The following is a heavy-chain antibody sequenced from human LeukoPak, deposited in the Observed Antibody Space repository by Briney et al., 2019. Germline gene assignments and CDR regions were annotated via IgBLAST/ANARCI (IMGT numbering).Heavy chain of an antibody. CDR1: GFTFDDYA. CDR3: AKGGRGLYNWFDP. V-gene: IGHV3-9*01. J-gene: IGHJ5*02. D-gene: IGHD3-10*01. Sequence: GRSLRLSCAASGFTFDDYAMHWVRQAPGKGLEWVSGIRWNSGSIGYADSVKGRFTISRDNAKNSLYLQMNSLRAEDTALYYCAKGGRGLYNWFDPWGQGTLVTVSS. CDR2: IRWNSGSI.